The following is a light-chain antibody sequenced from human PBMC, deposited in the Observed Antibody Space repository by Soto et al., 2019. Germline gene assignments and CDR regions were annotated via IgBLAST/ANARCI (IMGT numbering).Light chain of an antibody. J-gene: IGKJ1*01. CDR3: QQHNGYSERM. Sequence: DLQMTQSPSTLSASVGVKVTVTCGASQDINNWLAWYQQKPGNAPKFLIYDASTLESGVPSRFSGGGSGTEFTLTISSLQPDDFATYYCQQHNGYSERMFGQGTKVDIK. V-gene: IGKV1-5*01. CDR1: QDINNW. CDR2: DAS.